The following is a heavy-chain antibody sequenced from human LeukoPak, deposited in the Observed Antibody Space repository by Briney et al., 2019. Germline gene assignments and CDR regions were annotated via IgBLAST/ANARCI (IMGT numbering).Heavy chain of an antibody. J-gene: IGHJ6*03. CDR3: AREYDFWSGYYSPRPADSPDYYYMDV. D-gene: IGHD3-3*01. Sequence: ASVKVSCKASGGTFSSHAISWVRQAPGQGLEWMGGIIPIFGTANYAQKFQGRVTITTDESTSTAYMELSSLRSEDTAVYYCAREYDFWSGYYSPRPADSPDYYYMDVWGGGTTVTVSS. CDR1: GGTFSSHA. V-gene: IGHV1-69*05. CDR2: IIPIFGTA.